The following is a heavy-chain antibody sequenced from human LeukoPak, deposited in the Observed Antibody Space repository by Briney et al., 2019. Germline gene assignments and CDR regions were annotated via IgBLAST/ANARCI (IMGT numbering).Heavy chain of an antibody. CDR1: GFTFSSYW. Sequence: GGSLRLSCAASGFTFSSYWMSWVRQAPGKGLEWVANIKQDGSEKYYVDSVKGRFTISRDNAKNSLYLQMNSLRAEDTAIYYCARPLRESGYFYFDYWGQGTLVTVSS. J-gene: IGHJ4*02. D-gene: IGHD3-3*01. CDR2: IKQDGSEK. CDR3: ARPLRESGYFYFDY. V-gene: IGHV3-7*01.